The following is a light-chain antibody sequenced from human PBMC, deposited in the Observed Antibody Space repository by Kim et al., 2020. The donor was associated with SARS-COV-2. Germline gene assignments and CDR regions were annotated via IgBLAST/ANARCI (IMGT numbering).Light chain of an antibody. J-gene: IGLJ3*02. CDR3: AAWDDSLSGWV. Sequence: ELTQPPSASGTPGQRVTISCSGSSSNIGSNYVFWYQQLPGTAPKLLIYANNQRPSGVPDRFSGSKSGTSASLAISGLRSEDEADYYCAAWDDSLSGWVFGGGTQLTVL. CDR1: SSNIGSNY. CDR2: ANN. V-gene: IGLV1-47*01.